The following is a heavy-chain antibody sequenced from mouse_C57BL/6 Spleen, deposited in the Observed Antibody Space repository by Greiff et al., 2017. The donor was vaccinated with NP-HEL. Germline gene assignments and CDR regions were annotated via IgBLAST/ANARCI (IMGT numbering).Heavy chain of an antibody. J-gene: IGHJ2*01. CDR1: GYAFSSSW. Sequence: QVQLQQSGPELVKPGASVKISCKASGYAFSSSWMNWVKQRPGKGLEWIGRIYPGDGDTNYNWKFKGKATLTADKSSSTAYMQLSSLTSEDSAVYFCARRDSSGYGGNYFDYWGQGTTLTVSS. D-gene: IGHD3-2*02. CDR2: IYPGDGDT. V-gene: IGHV1-82*01. CDR3: ARRDSSGYGGNYFDY.